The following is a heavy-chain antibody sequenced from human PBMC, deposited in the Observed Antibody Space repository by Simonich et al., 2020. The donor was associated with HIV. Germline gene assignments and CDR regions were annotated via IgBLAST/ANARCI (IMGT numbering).Heavy chain of an antibody. D-gene: IGHD3-22*01. V-gene: IGHV4-34*01. CDR2: IYYSGST. CDR1: GGSFSGYF. J-gene: IGHJ3*02. CDR3: ARGRLRTTMIVVVMTGAFDI. Sequence: QVQLQQWGAGLLKPSETLSLTCAVYGGSFSGYFWSWIRQPPGKGLEWIGSIYYSGSTYYSPTHKNRVTISVNTAKNQCSLKLSSVTAADTTVYYCARGRLRTTMIVVVMTGAFDIWGQGTMVTVSS.